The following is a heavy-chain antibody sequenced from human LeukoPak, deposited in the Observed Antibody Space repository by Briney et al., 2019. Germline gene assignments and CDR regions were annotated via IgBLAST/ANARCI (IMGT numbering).Heavy chain of an antibody. CDR3: SRESGAFCPFGY. CDR2: IYYSGST. CDR1: GGPISSGGYY. J-gene: IGHJ4*02. D-gene: IGHD1-26*01. Sequence: SETLSLTCTVSGGPISSGGYYWSWIRQHPGKGLEWIGYIYYSGSTYYNPSLKSRVTISVDTSKNQFSLKLSSVTAADTAIYYCSRESGAFCPFGYWGQGTLVIVPS. V-gene: IGHV4-31*03.